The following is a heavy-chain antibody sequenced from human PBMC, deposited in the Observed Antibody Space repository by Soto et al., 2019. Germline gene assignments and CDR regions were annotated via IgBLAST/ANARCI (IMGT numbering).Heavy chain of an antibody. J-gene: IGHJ4*02. CDR3: ARGTLTSIDMVDY. Sequence: PVGSLRLSCAASGFTFSTYWMHWVRQGPGKGLVWVSRIRGDGTRTNYADSVRGRFTVSRDNAKNTLYLQINSLTAEDTAVYYCARGTLTSIDMVDYWGQGTLVNVSS. CDR2: IRGDGTRT. D-gene: IGHD2-21*01. V-gene: IGHV3-74*01. CDR1: GFTFSTYW.